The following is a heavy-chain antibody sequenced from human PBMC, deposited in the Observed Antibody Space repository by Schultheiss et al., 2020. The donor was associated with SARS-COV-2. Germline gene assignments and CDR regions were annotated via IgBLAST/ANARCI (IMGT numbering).Heavy chain of an antibody. CDR1: GFTVSSYW. Sequence: GGSLRLSCAASGFTVSSYWMSWVRQAPGKGLEWVANIKQDGSEKYYEDSVKGRFTISRDNAKNSLYLQMNSLRAEDTAVYYCARDIVVVVAATPHHGMDVWSQGTTVTVSS. D-gene: IGHD2-15*01. CDR2: IKQDGSEK. V-gene: IGHV3-7*03. CDR3: ARDIVVVVAATPHHGMDV. J-gene: IGHJ6*02.